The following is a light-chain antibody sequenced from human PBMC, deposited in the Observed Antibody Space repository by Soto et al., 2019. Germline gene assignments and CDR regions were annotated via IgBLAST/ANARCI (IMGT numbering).Light chain of an antibody. CDR3: QQRSNLPPFT. J-gene: IGKJ5*01. Sequence: EILLRQSPGHLSLSPGERATLSCRGSQSVSNSHLAWYQQKPGQAPRLLIYGASIRATGIPDRFSGSGSGTDFTLTISSLEPEDFAVYYCQQRSNLPPFTSGQGARLEI. V-gene: IGKV3D-20*02. CDR2: GAS. CDR1: QSVSNSH.